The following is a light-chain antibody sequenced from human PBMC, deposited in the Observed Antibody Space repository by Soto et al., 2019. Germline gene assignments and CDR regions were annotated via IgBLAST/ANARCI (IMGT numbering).Light chain of an antibody. CDR1: QSISSSY. CDR2: GAS. J-gene: IGKJ1*01. CDR3: QQYSSSPRT. Sequence: EVVLTQSPGTLSLSPGKRATLSCRASQSISSSYLAWYQQRPGQAPRLLIYGASSRATGIPDRFSGSGSGTDFILSISRLEPEDFAVYYCQQYSSSPRTFGQGTKVDIK. V-gene: IGKV3-20*01.